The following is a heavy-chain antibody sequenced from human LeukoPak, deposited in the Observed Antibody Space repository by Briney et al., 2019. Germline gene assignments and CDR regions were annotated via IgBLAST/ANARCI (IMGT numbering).Heavy chain of an antibody. CDR2: INWNGGST. CDR1: GFTFDDYG. Sequence: PGGSLRLSCAASGFTFDDYGMSWVRQAPGKGLEWVSGINWNGGSTGYADSVKGRFTISRDNAKNSLYLRMNSLRAEDTALYYCARVRFEGLRSMYYFDYWGQGTLVTVSS. V-gene: IGHV3-20*04. D-gene: IGHD3-3*01. J-gene: IGHJ4*02. CDR3: ARVRFEGLRSMYYFDY.